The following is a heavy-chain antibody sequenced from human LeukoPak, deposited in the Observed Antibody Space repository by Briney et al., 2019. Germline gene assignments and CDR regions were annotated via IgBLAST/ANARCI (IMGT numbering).Heavy chain of an antibody. CDR1: GFTFSNYA. J-gene: IGHJ4*02. Sequence: SGGSRRLSCVASGFTFSNYAMNWVRQAPGKGLQWVSGITGSGGSTYHADSVKGRFTISRDNSKNMLYLEMNSLRAEDTAVYYCVKDRXXXXXXXXXDYXGXGXLVTVSS. CDR3: VKDRXXXXXXXXXDY. CDR2: ITGSGGST. V-gene: IGHV3-23*01.